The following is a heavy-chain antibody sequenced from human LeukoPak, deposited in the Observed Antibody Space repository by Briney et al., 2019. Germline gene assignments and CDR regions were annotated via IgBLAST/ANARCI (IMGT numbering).Heavy chain of an antibody. Sequence: PSETLSLTCTVSGCSISSGGYYWTWIRQHPGKGLEWIGYIYYSGTYYNPSLKSRVSISEDTSKNQFSLKLTSVTAADTAVYFCAREDYDILTARYSWLDPWGQGTLVTVSS. J-gene: IGHJ5*02. V-gene: IGHV4-31*03. CDR1: GCSISSGGYY. CDR2: IYYSGT. CDR3: AREDYDILTARYSWLDP. D-gene: IGHD3-9*01.